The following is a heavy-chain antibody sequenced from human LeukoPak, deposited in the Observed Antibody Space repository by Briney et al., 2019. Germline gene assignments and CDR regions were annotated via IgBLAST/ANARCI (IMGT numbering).Heavy chain of an antibody. J-gene: IGHJ4*02. CDR1: GYTFSGYY. CDR3: ARDRLAYCGGDCYPDY. CDR2: INPSGGST. Sequence: ASVKVSCKASGYTFSGYYMHWVRQAPGQGLEWMGIINPSGGSTSYAQKFQGRVTMTRDTSTSTVYMELSSLRSEDTAVYYCARDRLAYCGGDCYPDYWGQGTLVTVSS. V-gene: IGHV1-46*01. D-gene: IGHD2-21*02.